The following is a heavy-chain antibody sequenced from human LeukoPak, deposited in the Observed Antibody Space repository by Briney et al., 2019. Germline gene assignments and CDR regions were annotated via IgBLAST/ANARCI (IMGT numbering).Heavy chain of an antibody. J-gene: IGHJ4*02. Sequence: SSETLSLTCTVSGGSISSGDYYWSWIRQPPGKGLEWIGYIYYSGSTYYNPSLKSRVTISVDTSKNQFSLKLSSVTAADTAVYYCARVREYYDSSGYYPPHFDYWGQGTLVSVSS. CDR2: IYYSGST. V-gene: IGHV4-30-4*01. CDR3: ARVREYYDSSGYYPPHFDY. D-gene: IGHD3-22*01. CDR1: GGSISSGDYY.